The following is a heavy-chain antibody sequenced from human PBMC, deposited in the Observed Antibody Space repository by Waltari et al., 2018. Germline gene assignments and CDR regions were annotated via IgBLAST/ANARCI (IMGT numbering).Heavy chain of an antibody. V-gene: IGHV4-34*01. J-gene: IGHJ4*02. CDR2: INHSGST. Sequence: QVQLQQWGAGLLKPSETLSLTCAVYGGSFSGYYWSWIRQPPGKGLGWIGEINHSGSTKTNPPPKGRVTISVDTSKNQFSLKLSSVTAADTAVYYCARRSRYDYVWGSYRYTGSFDYWGQGTLVTVSS. D-gene: IGHD3-16*02. CDR1: GGSFSGYY. CDR3: ARRSRYDYVWGSYRYTGSFDY.